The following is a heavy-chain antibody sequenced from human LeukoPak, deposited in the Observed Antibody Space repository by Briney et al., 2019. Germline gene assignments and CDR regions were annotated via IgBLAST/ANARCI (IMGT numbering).Heavy chain of an antibody. CDR1: GGSISSGGYS. V-gene: IGHV4-30-2*01. J-gene: IGHJ4*02. CDR3: ARGRIGDY. D-gene: IGHD1-14*01. Sequence: KPSETLSLTCAVSGGSISSGGYSWSWIRQPPGKGLEWIGYIYHSGSTNYNPSLKSRVTISVDTSKNQFSLKLSSVTAADTAVYYCARGRIGDYWGQGTLVTVSS. CDR2: IYHSGST.